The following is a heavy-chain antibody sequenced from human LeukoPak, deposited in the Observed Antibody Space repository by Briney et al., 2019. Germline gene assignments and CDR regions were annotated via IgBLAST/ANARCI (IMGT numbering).Heavy chain of an antibody. Sequence: GGSLRLSCAASGVTFSSYLMSWVRQAPGKGLEWVANIKQDGSEKYYVDSVKGRFTISRDNDKNSLYLQMNSLRAEDTAVYYCARLWSGYYVDAFDIWGQGTMVTVSS. D-gene: IGHD3/OR15-3a*01. J-gene: IGHJ3*02. V-gene: IGHV3-7*03. CDR1: GVTFSSYL. CDR3: ARLWSGYYVDAFDI. CDR2: IKQDGSEK.